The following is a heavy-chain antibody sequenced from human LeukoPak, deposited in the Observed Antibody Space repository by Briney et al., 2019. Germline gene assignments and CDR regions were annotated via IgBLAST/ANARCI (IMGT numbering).Heavy chain of an antibody. V-gene: IGHV4-34*01. Sequence: SETLSLTCAVYGGSFSGYYWSWIRQPPGKGLGWIGEINHSGSTNYNPSLKSRVTISVDTSKNQFSLKLSSVTAADTAVYSCARLLDNDISGDPDTFDVWGQGTTVIVSS. CDR3: ARLLDNDISGDPDTFDV. J-gene: IGHJ3*01. CDR1: GGSFSGYY. CDR2: INHSGST. D-gene: IGHD3-22*01.